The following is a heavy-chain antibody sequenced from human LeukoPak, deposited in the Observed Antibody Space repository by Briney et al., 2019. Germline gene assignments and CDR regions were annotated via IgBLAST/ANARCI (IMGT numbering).Heavy chain of an antibody. CDR3: ARDRRVMTTVTSYYYYYMDV. J-gene: IGHJ6*03. Sequence: ASVKVSCKASGGTFSSYAISWVRQAPGQGLEWMGGIIPIFGTANYAQKFQGRVTITADKSTSTAYMELSSLRSEDTAVYYCARDRRVMTTVTSYYYYYMDVWGKGTTVTVSS. CDR2: IIPIFGTA. CDR1: GGTFSSYA. D-gene: IGHD4-11*01. V-gene: IGHV1-69*06.